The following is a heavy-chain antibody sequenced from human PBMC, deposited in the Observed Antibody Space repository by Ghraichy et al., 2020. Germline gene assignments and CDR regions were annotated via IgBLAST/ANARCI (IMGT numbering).Heavy chain of an antibody. CDR1: GFTFGDYA. J-gene: IGHJ3*02. CDR2: IRSKAYGGTT. CDR3: TRFDSSGYYGVDDAFDI. V-gene: IGHV3-49*04. D-gene: IGHD3-22*01. Sequence: GESLNISCTASGFTFGDYAMSWVRQAPGKGLEWVGFIRSKAYGGTTEYAASVKGRFTISRDDSKSIAYLQMNSLKTEDTAVYYCTRFDSSGYYGVDDAFDIWGQGTMVTVSS.